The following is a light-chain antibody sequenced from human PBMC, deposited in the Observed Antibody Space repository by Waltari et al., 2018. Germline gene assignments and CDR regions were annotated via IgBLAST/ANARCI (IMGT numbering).Light chain of an antibody. CDR3: QQANSSPRT. CDR1: QGISSW. Sequence: DIHLPLSASSVAAAVGGRLTTTHRAGQGISSWLHWYQQKPGKAPKLLICAASSLQSRLQSRFSGSSSEPDFTLTFSSLQPEDFATYYCQQANSSPRTFGEGTKVEIK. CDR2: AAS. V-gene: IGKV1-12*01. J-gene: IGKJ4*02.